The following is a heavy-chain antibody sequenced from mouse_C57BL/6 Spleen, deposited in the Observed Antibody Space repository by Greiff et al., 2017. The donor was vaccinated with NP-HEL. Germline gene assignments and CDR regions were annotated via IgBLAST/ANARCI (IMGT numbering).Heavy chain of an antibody. CDR3: ARKVVPFDY. J-gene: IGHJ2*01. V-gene: IGHV1-26*01. D-gene: IGHD1-1*01. CDR2: INPNNGGT. Sequence: EVKLQQSGPELVKPGASVKISCKASGYTFTDYYMNWVKQSHGKSLEWIGDINPNNGGTSYNQKFKGKATLTVDKSSSTAYMELRSLTSEDSAVYYCARKVVPFDYWGQGTTLTVSS. CDR1: GYTFTDYY.